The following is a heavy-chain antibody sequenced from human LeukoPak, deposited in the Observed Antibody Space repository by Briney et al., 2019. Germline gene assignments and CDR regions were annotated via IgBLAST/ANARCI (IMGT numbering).Heavy chain of an antibody. D-gene: IGHD2-2*01. V-gene: IGHV4-31*03. CDR2: IYYSGST. CDR1: GGSISSGGYY. CDR3: ARDPGARSYLSSTRTHPRTRNYGMDV. J-gene: IGHJ6*02. Sequence: PSQTLSLTCTVSGGSISSGGYYWSWIRQHPGKGLEWIGYIYYSGSTYYNPSLKSRVTISVDTSKNQFSLKLSSVTAADTAVYYCARDPGARSYLSSTRTHPRTRNYGMDVWDQGTTVTVSS.